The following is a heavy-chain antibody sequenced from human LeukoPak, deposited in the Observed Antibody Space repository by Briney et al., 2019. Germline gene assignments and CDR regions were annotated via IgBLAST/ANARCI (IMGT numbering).Heavy chain of an antibody. CDR2: IYYSGST. D-gene: IGHD3-10*01. Sequence: SETLSLTCTVSGGSISSSSYYWGWIRQPPGKGLEWIGSIYYSGSTYYNPSLKSRVTISVDTSKNQFSLKLSSVTAADTAVYYCARQSSGYRPYCFDYWGQRTLVTVSS. V-gene: IGHV4-39*01. CDR3: ARQSSGYRPYCFDY. CDR1: GGSISSSSYY. J-gene: IGHJ4*02.